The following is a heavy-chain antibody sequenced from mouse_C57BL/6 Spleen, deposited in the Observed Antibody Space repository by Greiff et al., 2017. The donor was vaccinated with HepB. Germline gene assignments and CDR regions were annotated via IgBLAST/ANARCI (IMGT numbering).Heavy chain of an antibody. J-gene: IGHJ3*01. V-gene: IGHV1-61*01. Sequence: VQLQQPGAELVRPGSSVKLSCKASGYTFTSYWMDWVKQRPGQGLEWIGNIYPSDSETHYNQKFKDKATLTVDKSSSTAYMQLSSLTSEDSAVYYCARSYYDYDGGGLAYWGQGTLVTVSA. CDR2: IYPSDSET. CDR3: ARSYYDYDGGGLAY. D-gene: IGHD2-4*01. CDR1: GYTFTSYW.